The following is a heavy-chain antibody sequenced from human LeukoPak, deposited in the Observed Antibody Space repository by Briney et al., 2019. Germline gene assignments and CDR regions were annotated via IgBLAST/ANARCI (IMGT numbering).Heavy chain of an antibody. Sequence: SETLSLTCTVSGGSISSGGYYWSWIRQHPGKGLEWIGYIYYSGSTYYNPSLKSRVTISVDTSKNQFSLKLSSATAADTAVYYCARARIVVVVAAAAVAFDIWGQGTMVTVSS. V-gene: IGHV4-31*03. CDR1: GGSISSGGYY. J-gene: IGHJ3*02. D-gene: IGHD2-15*01. CDR3: ARARIVVVVAAAAVAFDI. CDR2: IYYSGST.